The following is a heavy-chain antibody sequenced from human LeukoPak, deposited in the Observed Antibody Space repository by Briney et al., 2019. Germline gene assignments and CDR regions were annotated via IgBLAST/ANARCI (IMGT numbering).Heavy chain of an antibody. CDR1: GYTFTTYG. CDR3: ARRKAGVTDY. J-gene: IGHJ4*02. Sequence: GASVKVSCKASGYTFTTYGITWVRQAPGQGLEWMGWISPYNGDTNYAQRIQDRVTMTTDTSTTTAYMELRSLRSDDTAVYYCARRKAGVTDYWGQGTLVTVSS. D-gene: IGHD3-10*01. V-gene: IGHV1-18*01. CDR2: ISPYNGDT.